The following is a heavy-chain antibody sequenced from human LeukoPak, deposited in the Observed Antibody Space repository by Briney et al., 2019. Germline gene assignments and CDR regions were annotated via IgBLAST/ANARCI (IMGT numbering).Heavy chain of an antibody. CDR2: INHSGST. J-gene: IGHJ5*02. V-gene: IGHV4-34*01. D-gene: IGHD2-15*01. Sequence: SETLSLTCAVYGGSFSGYYWSWIRQPPGKGLEWIGEINHSGSTNYNPSLKSRVTISVDTSKNQFSLKLSSVTAADTAVYYCSSRGGYCSGGSCHNWFDPWGQGTLVTVSS. CDR1: GGSFSGYY. CDR3: SSRGGYCSGGSCHNWFDP.